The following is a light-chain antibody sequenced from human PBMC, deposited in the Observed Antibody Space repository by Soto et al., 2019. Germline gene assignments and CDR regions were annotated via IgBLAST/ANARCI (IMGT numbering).Light chain of an antibody. Sequence: EIVLTQSPATLSLSPGERATLSCRASQSVDNYLAWYQQKPGQAPRLLIYDVSNRPTGPPARFSGSGSGTDFTLSISSLEPEDFAVYYCQQRSNRPRFTFGPGTKVDIK. V-gene: IGKV3-11*01. J-gene: IGKJ3*01. CDR3: QQRSNRPRFT. CDR2: DVS. CDR1: QSVDNY.